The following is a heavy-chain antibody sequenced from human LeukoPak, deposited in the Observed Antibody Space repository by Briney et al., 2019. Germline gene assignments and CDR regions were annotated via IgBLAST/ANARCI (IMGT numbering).Heavy chain of an antibody. Sequence: GGSLRLSCAASGFTFSSYSMYWVRQAPGKGLEWVSYISSSSSTIYYADSVKGRFTISRDNAKNSLYLQMNSLRDEDTAVYYCARGHTAMADSIDYWGQGTLVTVSS. CDR1: GFTFSSYS. D-gene: IGHD5-18*01. J-gene: IGHJ4*02. CDR2: ISSSSSTI. V-gene: IGHV3-48*02. CDR3: ARGHTAMADSIDY.